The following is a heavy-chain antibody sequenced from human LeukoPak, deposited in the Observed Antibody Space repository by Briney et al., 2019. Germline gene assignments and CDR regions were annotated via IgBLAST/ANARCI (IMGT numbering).Heavy chain of an antibody. CDR2: IYTSGST. Sequence: SETLSLTCTVSGDSISSISYYWSWIRQPAGKGLEWIGRIYTSGSTSYNPSLKSRVTISLDTSKNEFSLRLSSLTAADTAVYYCAAISTRPTNYFDYWGQGTLVTVSS. V-gene: IGHV4-61*02. D-gene: IGHD6-6*01. CDR1: GDSISSISYY. J-gene: IGHJ4*02. CDR3: AAISTRPTNYFDY.